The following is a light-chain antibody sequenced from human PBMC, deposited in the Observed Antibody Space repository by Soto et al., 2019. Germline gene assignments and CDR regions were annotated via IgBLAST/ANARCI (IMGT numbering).Light chain of an antibody. V-gene: IGKV1-5*01. Sequence: DIQMTQSPSTLSASVGDRVTITCRPSQSISSWLAWYQQKPWKAPKLLIYDASSLESGVPSRFSGSGSGTEFTLTISSLQPDDFATYFFQQYNSYPWTFGQGTKVDIK. CDR2: DAS. J-gene: IGKJ1*01. CDR1: QSISSW. CDR3: QQYNSYPWT.